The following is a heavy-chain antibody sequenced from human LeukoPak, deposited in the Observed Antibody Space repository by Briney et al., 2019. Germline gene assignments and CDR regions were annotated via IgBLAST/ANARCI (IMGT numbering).Heavy chain of an antibody. CDR1: GFTFSSYG. V-gene: IGHV3-30*03. D-gene: IGHD6-19*01. CDR3: ARDSSGWPLGTFDY. Sequence: GGSLRLSCAASGFTFSSYGMHWVRQAPGKGLEWVAVISYDGSNKYYADSVKGRFTISRDNSKNTLYLQMNSLRAEDTAVYYCARDSSGWPLGTFDYWGQGTLVTVSS. J-gene: IGHJ4*02. CDR2: ISYDGSNK.